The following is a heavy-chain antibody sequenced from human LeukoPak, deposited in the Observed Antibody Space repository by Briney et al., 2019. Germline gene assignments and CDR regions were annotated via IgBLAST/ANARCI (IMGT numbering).Heavy chain of an antibody. J-gene: IGHJ3*02. CDR2: IYYSGST. CDR1: GGSISSYY. D-gene: IGHD4-23*01. CDR3: ARDNGGSLDI. V-gene: IGHV4-59*01. Sequence: MPSETLSLTCTVSGGSISSYYWSWIRQPPGKGLEWIGYIYYSGSTNYSPSLKSRVTISVDTSKNQFSLKLSSVTAADTAVYYCARDNGGSLDIWGQGTMVTVSS.